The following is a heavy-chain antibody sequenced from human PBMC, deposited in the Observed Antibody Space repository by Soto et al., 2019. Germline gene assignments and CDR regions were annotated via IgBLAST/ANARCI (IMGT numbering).Heavy chain of an antibody. D-gene: IGHD3-22*01. CDR1: GLSFGRFG. Sequence: GGSLRLSCAAAGLSFGRFGIHWVRQAPGKGLDWVAVIWYDGSNKYYADSVKGRFTISRDNSKNMVYLEMNSLRPEDTARYYWAGAPAGESKNYYSRGGFDRWGQGP. J-gene: IGHJ5*02. CDR3: AGAPAGESKNYYSRGGFDR. CDR2: IWYDGSNK. V-gene: IGHV3-33*01.